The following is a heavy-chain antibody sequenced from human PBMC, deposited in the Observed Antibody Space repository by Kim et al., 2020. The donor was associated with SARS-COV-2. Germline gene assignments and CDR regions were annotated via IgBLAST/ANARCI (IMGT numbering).Heavy chain of an antibody. CDR3: ARDGDGSGSYSDAFDI. D-gene: IGHD3-10*01. V-gene: IGHV3-7*01. Sequence: GGSLRLSCAASGFTFSSYWMSWVRQAPGKGLEWVANIKQDGSEKYYVDSVKGRFTISRDNAKNSLYLPMSSLRAGDTAVYYCARDGDGSGSYSDAFDIWGQGTMGHLSS. CDR2: IKQDGSEK. J-gene: IGHJ3*02. CDR1: GFTFSSYW.